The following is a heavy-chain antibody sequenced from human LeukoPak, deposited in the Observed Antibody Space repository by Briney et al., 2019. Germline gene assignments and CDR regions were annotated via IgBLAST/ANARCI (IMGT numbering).Heavy chain of an antibody. J-gene: IGHJ4*02. CDR1: GFIFDNCA. D-gene: IGHD6-13*01. V-gene: IGHV3-23*01. Sequence: GGSLRLSCAASGFIFDNCAMTWVRQAPGKGLEWVSIISGSGGNACYAGSVKGRFTISRDNFKNTVYLQMNSLRADDTAIYYCAKARSSTWDYYFDSWGQGTLVTVSS. CDR3: AKARSSTWDYYFDS. CDR2: ISGSGGNA.